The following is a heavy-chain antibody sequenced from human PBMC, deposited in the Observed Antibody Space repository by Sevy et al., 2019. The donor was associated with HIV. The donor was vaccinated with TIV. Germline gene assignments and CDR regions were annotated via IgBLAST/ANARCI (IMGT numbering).Heavy chain of an antibody. D-gene: IGHD4-17*01. J-gene: IGHJ5*01. Sequence: GGSLRLSCAASGFTFSSYGMHWVRQAPDKGLEWVAVITYDGSNQYYTDSVKGRFTISRDDSKNTLYLQMNSLRAEDTAVYYCAKDHALTTLWVNNWFESWGQGTLVTVSS. CDR1: GFTFSSYG. V-gene: IGHV3-30*18. CDR2: ITYDGSNQ. CDR3: AKDHALTTLWVNNWFES.